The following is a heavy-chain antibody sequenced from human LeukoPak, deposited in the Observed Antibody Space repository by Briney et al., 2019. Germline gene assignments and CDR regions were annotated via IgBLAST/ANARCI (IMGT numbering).Heavy chain of an antibody. CDR1: GGSISSYY. D-gene: IGHD6-13*01. CDR3: ARDRGSSSWYGAFDI. Sequence: SETLSLTCTGSGGSISSYYWSWIRQPPGKGLEWIGYIYYSGSTNYNPSLKSRVTISVDTSKNQFSLKLSSVTAADTAVYYCARDRGSSSWYGAFDIWGQGTMVTVSS. J-gene: IGHJ3*02. CDR2: IYYSGST. V-gene: IGHV4-59*01.